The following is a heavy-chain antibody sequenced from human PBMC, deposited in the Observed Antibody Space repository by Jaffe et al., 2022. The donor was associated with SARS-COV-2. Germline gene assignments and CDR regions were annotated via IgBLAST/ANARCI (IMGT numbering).Heavy chain of an antibody. J-gene: IGHJ6*03. D-gene: IGHD2-15*01. CDR1: GYTFTSYG. V-gene: IGHV7-4-1*02. CDR2: INTNTGNP. Sequence: QVQMVQSGSELKKPGASVKVSCKASGYTFTSYGMNWVRQAPGQGLEWMGWINTNTGNPTYAQGFTGRFVFSLDTSVSTAYLQISTLKAEDTAVYYCARAERDIVVVLGGIDYFYYMDVWGKGTTVTVSS. CDR3: ARAERDIVVVLGGIDYFYYMDV.